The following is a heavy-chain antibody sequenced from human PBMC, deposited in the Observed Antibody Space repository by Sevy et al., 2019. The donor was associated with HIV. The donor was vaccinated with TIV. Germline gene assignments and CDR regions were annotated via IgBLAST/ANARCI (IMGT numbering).Heavy chain of an antibody. CDR3: ARDQLAFGGVIVERYFDY. D-gene: IGHD3-16*02. CDR2: ISYDGSNK. J-gene: IGHJ4*02. CDR1: GFTFSSYA. Sequence: GGCLRLSCAASGFTFSSYAMHWVRQAPGKGLEWVAIISYDGSNKYYADSVKGRFTISRDNSKNTLYLQMNSLRAEDTAVYYCARDQLAFGGVIVERYFDYWGQGTLVTVSS. V-gene: IGHV3-30*04.